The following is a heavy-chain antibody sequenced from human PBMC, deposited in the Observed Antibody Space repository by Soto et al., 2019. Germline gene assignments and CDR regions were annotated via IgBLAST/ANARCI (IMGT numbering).Heavy chain of an antibody. D-gene: IGHD6-19*01. CDR1: GGSISSVGYY. Sequence: SETLSLTCTVSGGSISSVGYYWSWIRQHPGKGLEWIGYIYYSGSTYYNPSLKSRVTISVDTSKNQFSLKLSSVTAADTAVYYCAREKGIAVAGTHDYYYYMDVWGKGTTVTVSS. J-gene: IGHJ6*03. V-gene: IGHV4-31*03. CDR3: AREKGIAVAGTHDYYYYMDV. CDR2: IYYSGST.